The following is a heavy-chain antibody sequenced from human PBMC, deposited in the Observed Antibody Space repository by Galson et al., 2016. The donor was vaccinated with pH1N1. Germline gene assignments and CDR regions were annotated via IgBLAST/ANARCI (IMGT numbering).Heavy chain of an antibody. V-gene: IGHV5-51*03. CDR3: ARGSGSPGAYYYYGMDV. J-gene: IGHJ6*02. Sequence: QSGAEVKKPGESLKISCESSGYSFTNYWIAWVRQMPGKGLQWMGIIYPSDSDTRYSPSFQGQVTISADKSISTAYLQWSSLKASDTAIYYCARGSGSPGAYYYYGMDVWGQGTTVTVSS. CDR2: IYPSDSDT. CDR1: GYSFTNYW. D-gene: IGHD3-10*01.